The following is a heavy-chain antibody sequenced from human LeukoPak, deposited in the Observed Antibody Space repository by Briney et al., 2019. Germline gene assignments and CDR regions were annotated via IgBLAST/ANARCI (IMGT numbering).Heavy chain of an antibody. CDR3: ARGAGWYEY. V-gene: IGHV4-59*01. CDR2: IHYSGST. CDR1: GGSISSYY. Sequence: SETLSLTCTVSGGSISSYYWSWLRQPPGKGLEWIGYIHYSGSTNYNFSLKSRVTISVDTSKSQFSLKLSSVTAADTAVYYCARGAGWYEYWGQGTLVTVSS. D-gene: IGHD6-19*01. J-gene: IGHJ4*02.